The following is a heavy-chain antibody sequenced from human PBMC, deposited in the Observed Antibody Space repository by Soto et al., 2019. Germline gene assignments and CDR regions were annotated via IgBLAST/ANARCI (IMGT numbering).Heavy chain of an antibody. J-gene: IGHJ4*02. V-gene: IGHV1-3*05. Sequence: QVQLVQSGAEEKKPGASVKVSCKASGYTFTSYAIHWVRQAPGQRLEWMGWINAGNGNTKYSQKFQGRVTITRDTAASTAYMGLSSLKSEDTAVYYCARGDWWLFDYWGQAALVTVSS. CDR3: ARGDWWLFDY. D-gene: IGHD2-8*02. CDR1: GYTFTSYA. CDR2: INAGNGNT.